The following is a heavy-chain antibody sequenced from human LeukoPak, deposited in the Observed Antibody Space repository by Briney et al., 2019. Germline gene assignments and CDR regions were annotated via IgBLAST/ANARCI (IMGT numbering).Heavy chain of an antibody. CDR3: ARVDFGVVISRDY. J-gene: IGHJ4*02. Sequence: SETLSLTCTVSGGSISSSSYYWGWIRQPPGKGLEWIGSIYYSGSTYYNPSLKSRVTISVDTSKNQFSLKLSSVTAADTAVYYCARVDFGVVISRDYWGQGTLVTVSS. V-gene: IGHV4-39*07. CDR2: IYYSGST. D-gene: IGHD3-3*01. CDR1: GGSISSSSYY.